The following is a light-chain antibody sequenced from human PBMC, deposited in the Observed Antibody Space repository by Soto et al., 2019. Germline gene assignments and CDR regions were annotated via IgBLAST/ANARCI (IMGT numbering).Light chain of an antibody. V-gene: IGLV2-14*01. J-gene: IGLJ3*02. Sequence: QSALTQPASVSGSPGQSITISCTGTSSDIGDYIYVSWYQHHPGKAPKLIIYEVSNRPSGVSNRFSGSKSGNTASLTISGLQAEDEADYYCSSYTTSSTRVFGGGTKVTVL. CDR1: SSDIGDYIY. CDR3: SSYTTSSTRV. CDR2: EVS.